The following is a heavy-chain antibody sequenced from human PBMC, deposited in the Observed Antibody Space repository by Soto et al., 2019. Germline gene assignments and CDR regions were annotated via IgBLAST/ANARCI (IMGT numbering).Heavy chain of an antibody. Sequence: ASVKVSCKASGGSFSNYIFSWVRQAPGQGLEWMGGTIPMFATAQYAQKLQGRVTITADESTSTVYMDLTSLRSDDTAVYYCARGLFGQQWLVGFDTWGQGTLVTVSS. CDR3: ARGLFGQQWLVGFDT. D-gene: IGHD6-19*01. J-gene: IGHJ4*02. V-gene: IGHV1-69*13. CDR2: TIPMFATA. CDR1: GGSFSNYI.